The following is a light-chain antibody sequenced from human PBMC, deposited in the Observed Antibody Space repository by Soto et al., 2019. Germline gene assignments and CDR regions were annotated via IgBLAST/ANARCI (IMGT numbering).Light chain of an antibody. V-gene: IGKV1-5*03. CDR3: QQSSVFPLT. CDR2: KAS. Sequence: DIQMTQFPSTLSASVGDRVSITCRASESISSWLAWYQQKPGKAPKILIYKASSLESGGPSRFTGSGSGTESTLTISSRQPDDVATYYCQQSSVFPLTFGGGTKVELK. J-gene: IGKJ4*02. CDR1: ESISSW.